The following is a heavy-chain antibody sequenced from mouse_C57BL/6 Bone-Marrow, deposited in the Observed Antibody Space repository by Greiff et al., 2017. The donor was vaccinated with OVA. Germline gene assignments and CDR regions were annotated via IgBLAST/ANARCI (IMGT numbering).Heavy chain of an antibody. V-gene: IGHV1-42*01. Sequence: EVQLQQSGPELVKPGASVKISCKASGYSFTGYYMNWVKQSPEKSLEWIGEINPSTGGTTYNQKFKAKATLTVDKSSSTAYMQLKSLTSEDSAVYYCAIITAVAYWGQGTLVTVSA. CDR3: AIITAVAY. CDR2: INPSTGGT. CDR1: GYSFTGYY. D-gene: IGHD1-1*01. J-gene: IGHJ3*01.